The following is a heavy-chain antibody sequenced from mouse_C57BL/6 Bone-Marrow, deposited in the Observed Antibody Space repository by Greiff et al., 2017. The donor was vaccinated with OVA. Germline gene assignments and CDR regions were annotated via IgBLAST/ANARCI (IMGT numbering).Heavy chain of an antibody. D-gene: IGHD1-1*01. CDR2: ISSGGSYT. CDR1: GFTFSSYG. Sequence: EVNVVESGGDLVKPGGSLKLSCAASGFTFSSYGMSWVRQTPDKRLEWVATISSGGSYTYYPDSVKGRFTISRDNAKNTLYLQMSSLKSEDTAMYYCARELITTVVANFDYWGQGTTLTVSS. V-gene: IGHV5-6*01. CDR3: ARELITTVVANFDY. J-gene: IGHJ2*01.